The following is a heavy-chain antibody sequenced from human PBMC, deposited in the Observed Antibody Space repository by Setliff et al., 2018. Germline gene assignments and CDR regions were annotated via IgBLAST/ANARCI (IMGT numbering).Heavy chain of an antibody. CDR3: AKEIKRTNRSYQYHGMDV. CDR1: HRSGNY. J-gene: IGHJ6*02. V-gene: IGHV3-66*01. Sequence: GGSLRLSWVGHRSGNYMSWVRQAPGKGPEYVSIIYTDGTTYYTDSVKGRFTISRDNSKNTLYLQLNSLRAEDTAVYFCAKEIKRTNRSYQYHGMDVWGQGTTVTVSS. CDR2: IYTDGTT.